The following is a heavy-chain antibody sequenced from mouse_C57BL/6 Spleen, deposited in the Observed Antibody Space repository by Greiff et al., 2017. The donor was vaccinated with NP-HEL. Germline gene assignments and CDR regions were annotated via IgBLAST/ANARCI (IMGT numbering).Heavy chain of an antibody. CDR1: GYSITSGYY. V-gene: IGHV3-6*01. J-gene: IGHJ3*01. D-gene: IGHD1-1*01. CDR3: ARDYYGGSAWFAY. CDR2: ISYDGSN. Sequence: EVKLQESGPGLVKPSQSLSLTCSVTGYSITSGYYWNWIRQFPGNKLEWMGYISYDGSNNYNPSLKNRISITRDTSKNQFFLKLNSVTTEDTATYYCARDYYGGSAWFAYWGQGTLVTVSA.